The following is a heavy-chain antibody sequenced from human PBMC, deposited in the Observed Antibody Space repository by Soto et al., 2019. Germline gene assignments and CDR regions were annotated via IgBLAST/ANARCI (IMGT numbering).Heavy chain of an antibody. J-gene: IGHJ6*02. D-gene: IGHD5-12*01. Sequence: PGGSLRLSCAASGFTFSNYWMSWVRQAPGKGLEWVANIKQDGSEKYYVDSVKGRFTISRDNSKNTLYLQMNSLRAEGTAVYYCARDLMGYSGYDIYYYYYGMDVWGQRTTVTVSS. V-gene: IGHV3-7*01. CDR2: IKQDGSEK. CDR1: GFTFSNYW. CDR3: ARDLMGYSGYDIYYYYYGMDV.